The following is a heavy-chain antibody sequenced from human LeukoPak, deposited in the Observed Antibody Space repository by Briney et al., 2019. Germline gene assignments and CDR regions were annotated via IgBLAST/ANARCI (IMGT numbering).Heavy chain of an antibody. J-gene: IGHJ4*02. CDR2: IYTSGST. Sequence: SETLSLTCTVSGGSISSYYWSWIRQPAGKGLEWIGRIYTSGSTNYNPSLKSRVTMSVDTSKNQFSLKLSSVTAADTAVYYCARAMLGGYYDSSGYYYFDYWGQGTLVTVSS. V-gene: IGHV4-4*07. CDR3: ARAMLGGYYDSSGYYYFDY. CDR1: GGSISSYY. D-gene: IGHD3-22*01.